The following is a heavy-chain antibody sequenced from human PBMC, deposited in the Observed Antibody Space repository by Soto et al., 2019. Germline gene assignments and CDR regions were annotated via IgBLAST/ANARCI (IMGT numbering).Heavy chain of an antibody. J-gene: IGHJ6*02. CDR2: ISYDGTNK. Sequence: QVQLVESGGGVVQPGRSLRLSCEASGFIFSDYGMHWVRQAPGRGLEWVALISYDGTNKNYADSARGRFTISRDDSKNTLYLQMNNVGAEDTALYYCAKDRATYYYDSSDYFYYFGMDLWGQGTTVTVSS. CDR3: AKDRATYYYDSSDYFYYFGMDL. CDR1: GFIFSDYG. D-gene: IGHD3-22*01. V-gene: IGHV3-30*18.